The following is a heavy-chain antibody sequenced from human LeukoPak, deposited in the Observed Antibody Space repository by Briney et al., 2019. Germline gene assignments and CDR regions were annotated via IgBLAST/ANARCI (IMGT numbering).Heavy chain of an antibody. CDR1: GFTFSSYW. V-gene: IGHV3-74*01. CDR2: ISDGGSTT. D-gene: IGHD3-3*01. CDR3: ATDRGWRTSGYYLYYFEY. Sequence: GGSLRLSCAASGFTFSSYWMHWVRQAPGKGLVWVSRISDGGSTTTYADSVKGRFTISRDNAKNTLYLQMNGLRAEDTAVYYCATDRGWRTSGYYLYYFEYWGQGTLVTFSS. J-gene: IGHJ4*02.